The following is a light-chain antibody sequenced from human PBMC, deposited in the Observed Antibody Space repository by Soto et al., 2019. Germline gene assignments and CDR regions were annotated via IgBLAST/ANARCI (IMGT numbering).Light chain of an antibody. CDR2: RND. J-gene: IGLJ2*01. Sequence: QLVLTQPPSASGTPGQRVNISCSGSSSNIGSNYVYWYQQLPGTAPKLLIYRNDQRPSGVPDRFSGSKSGTSASLAIIGLRSEDEAHYHCASWDDTLTGLLFGGGTKVTVL. V-gene: IGLV1-47*01. CDR1: SSNIGSNY. CDR3: ASWDDTLTGLL.